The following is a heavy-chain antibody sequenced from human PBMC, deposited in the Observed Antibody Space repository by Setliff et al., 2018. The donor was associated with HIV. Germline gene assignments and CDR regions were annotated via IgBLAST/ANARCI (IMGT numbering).Heavy chain of an antibody. CDR3: ARQGIAVAGDYYYYGMDV. J-gene: IGHJ6*02. CDR2: IYPDDSNI. D-gene: IGHD6-19*01. Sequence: GESLKISCKGSDYSFNSYWIGWVRQVPGRGLEWMAIIYPDDSNIKYSPSFQGQVTISADKSISTAYLQWSSLKASDTAMYYCARQGIAVAGDYYYYGMDVWGQGTTVTVSS. CDR1: DYSFNSYW. V-gene: IGHV5-51*01.